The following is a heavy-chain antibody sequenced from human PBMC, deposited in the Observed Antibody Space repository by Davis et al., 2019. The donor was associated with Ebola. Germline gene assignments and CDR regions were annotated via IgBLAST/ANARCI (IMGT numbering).Heavy chain of an antibody. J-gene: IGHJ4*02. CDR3: AREGDYVFDY. V-gene: IGHV4-61*01. Sequence: GSLRLSCTVSGGSVSSGSYYWSWIRQPPGKGLEWIGYISYSGSTNYDPSLKSRVTISVDTSKNQFSLMLNSVTATDSAVYYCAREGDYVFDYWGQGTLVTVSP. D-gene: IGHD4-17*01. CDR1: GGSVSSGSYY. CDR2: ISYSGST.